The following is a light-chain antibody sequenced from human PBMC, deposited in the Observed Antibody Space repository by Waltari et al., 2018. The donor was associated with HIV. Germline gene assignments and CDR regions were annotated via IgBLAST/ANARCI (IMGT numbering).Light chain of an antibody. Sequence: TLTQPASVSGSLGLSTTISSTGTSDTFGHYTLVSRYQQHPGKAPRLIIDEGYKRPSGVSNRFSGSKSGNTASLTISGLQAEDEADYYCCSYAGNTIYVVFGGGTKVTVL. CDR2: EGY. CDR3: CSYAGNTIYVV. CDR1: SDTFGHYTL. V-gene: IGLV2-23*01. J-gene: IGLJ2*01.